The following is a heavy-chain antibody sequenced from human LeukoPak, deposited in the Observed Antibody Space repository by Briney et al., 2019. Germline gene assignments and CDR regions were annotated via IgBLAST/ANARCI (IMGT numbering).Heavy chain of an antibody. V-gene: IGHV3-74*01. J-gene: IGHJ4*02. D-gene: IGHD5-24*01. CDR3: ARDSYNNVDY. CDR1: GFTFSSYW. Sequence: PGGSLRLSCAASGFTFSSYWMHWVRQAPGKGLVWASRTNTEGTSTWYADSVKGRFTVSRDNSKNTVYLQMNSLRAEDTAVYYCARDSYNNVDYWGQGTLVTVSS. CDR2: TNTEGTST.